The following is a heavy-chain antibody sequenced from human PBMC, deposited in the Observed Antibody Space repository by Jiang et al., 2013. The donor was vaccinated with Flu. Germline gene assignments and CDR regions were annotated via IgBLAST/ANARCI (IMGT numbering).Heavy chain of an antibody. Sequence: VSGYVHQQWLLLGRGSGSPQGRGVEWIGSIYNSGSTYYNPSLKSRVTISVDTSRNQFFLKLSSVTAADTAVYYCARDHNSYYFDSSAAYRNRFDPWGQGTLVTVSS. CDR1: GYVHQQWLL. J-gene: IGHJ5*02. V-gene: IGHV4-38-2*02. D-gene: IGHD3-22*01. CDR2: IYNSGST. CDR3: ARDHNSYYFDSSAAYRNRFDP.